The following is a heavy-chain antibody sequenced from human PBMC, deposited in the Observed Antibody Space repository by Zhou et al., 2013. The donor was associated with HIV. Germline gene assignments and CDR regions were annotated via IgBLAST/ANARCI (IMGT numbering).Heavy chain of an antibody. CDR3: ARGRLVGASFYYGMDV. J-gene: IGHJ6*02. V-gene: IGHV1-2*02. CDR2: INPNSGGT. CDR1: GYTFTAYY. Sequence: QVQLVQSGAEVKKPGASVKVSCKASGYTFTAYYLHWVRQAPGQGLEWMGWINPNSGGTKYAYQFQGRVTMTRDTSISTVYMDLSRLGSDDTAVYYCARGRLVGASFYYGMDVWGQGTTVTVSS. D-gene: IGHD1-26*01.